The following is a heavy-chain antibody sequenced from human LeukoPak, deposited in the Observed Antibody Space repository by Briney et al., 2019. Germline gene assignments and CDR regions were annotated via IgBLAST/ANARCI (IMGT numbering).Heavy chain of an antibody. CDR3: ARGLVDGSTWGFDY. V-gene: IGHV6-1*01. J-gene: IGHJ4*02. Sequence: SQTLSLTCAISGDSVSSNSAAWNWIRQSPSRGLEWLGRTYYRSKWFNDYAESVKSRITINPDASKNQFSLHLNSVTPEDTAVYYCARGLVDGSTWGFDYWGQGTLVTVSS. D-gene: IGHD6-13*01. CDR2: TYYRSKWFN. CDR1: GDSVSSNSAA.